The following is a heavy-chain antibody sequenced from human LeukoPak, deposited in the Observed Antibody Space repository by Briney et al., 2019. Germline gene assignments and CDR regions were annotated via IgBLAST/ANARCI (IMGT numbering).Heavy chain of an antibody. V-gene: IGHV4-59*01. Sequence: SETLSLTCTVSGGSISSYYWSWIRQPPGKGLEWIGYIYYSGSTNYNPSLKSRVTISVGTSKNQFSLKLSSVTAADTAVYYCARDRYDAFDIWGQGTMVTVSS. D-gene: IGHD1-1*01. CDR3: ARDRYDAFDI. CDR2: IYYSGST. CDR1: GGSISSYY. J-gene: IGHJ3*02.